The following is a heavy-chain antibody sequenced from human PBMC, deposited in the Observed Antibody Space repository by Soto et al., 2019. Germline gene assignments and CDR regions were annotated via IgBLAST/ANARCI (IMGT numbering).Heavy chain of an antibody. J-gene: IGHJ3*01. CDR3: VKEYCTGGTCFDAFDL. D-gene: IGHD2-8*02. CDR1: GLIFRVYE. Sequence: EAELVESGGGLLQPGGSRPLSCEASGLIFRVYELDWVRQPPGRGPEWISYISDGGTTIYYAASVKGRFTISRDDAKKSLYLHMNNLRVDDTAIYFCVKEYCTGGTCFDAFDLWGQGTVVTVSS. CDR2: ISDGGTTI. V-gene: IGHV3-48*03.